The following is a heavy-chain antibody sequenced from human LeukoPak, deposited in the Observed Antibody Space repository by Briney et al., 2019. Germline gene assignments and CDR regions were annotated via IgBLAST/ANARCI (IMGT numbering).Heavy chain of an antibody. Sequence: PSETLSLTCTVSGGSIGIYYWSWIRQPPGKGLEWIGYIYYSGSTNYNPSLKSRVTISVDTSKNQFSLKLSSVTAADTAVYYCARVLISGNYRGWFDPWGQGTLVTVSS. CDR3: ARVLISGNYRGWFDP. CDR1: GGSIGIYY. CDR2: IYYSGST. J-gene: IGHJ5*02. V-gene: IGHV4-59*01. D-gene: IGHD4-11*01.